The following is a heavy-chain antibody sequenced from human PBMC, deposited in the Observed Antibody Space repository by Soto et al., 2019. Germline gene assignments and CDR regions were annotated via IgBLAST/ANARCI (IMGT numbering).Heavy chain of an antibody. D-gene: IGHD3-3*01. J-gene: IGHJ4*02. CDR3: ARVGADDFWTGSPYYFDF. Sequence: AGGSLRLSCAASGFTVTNHWMHWVRQGPGKGLVWVSRINSDGNTINYADSVKGRFTISRGNAKNTLYLQMNSLTAEDTAMYYCARVGADDFWTGSPYYFDFWGQGTLVTVSS. CDR2: INSDGNTI. V-gene: IGHV3-74*01. CDR1: GFTVTNHW.